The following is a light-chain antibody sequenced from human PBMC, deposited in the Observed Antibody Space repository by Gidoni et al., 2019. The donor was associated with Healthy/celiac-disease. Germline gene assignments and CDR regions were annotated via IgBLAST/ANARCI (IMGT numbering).Light chain of an antibody. CDR3: QQSYSTPPLT. Sequence: DIQMTQSPTSLSASVGDRLTITCPASQGISSYLNWYQQKPGKAPKLLIYAASSLQSGVPSRFSGSGSGTDFTLTISSLQPEDFATYYCQQSYSTPPLTFGGGTKVEIK. CDR1: QGISSY. CDR2: AAS. V-gene: IGKV1-39*01. J-gene: IGKJ4*01.